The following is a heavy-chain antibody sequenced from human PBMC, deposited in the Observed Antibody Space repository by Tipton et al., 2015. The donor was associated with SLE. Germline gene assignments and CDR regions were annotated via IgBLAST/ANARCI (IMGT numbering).Heavy chain of an antibody. CDR2: INHRGST. V-gene: IGHV4-39*01. J-gene: IGHJ4*02. CDR1: GGSFTSSSYY. Sequence: GLVKPSETLSLTCAVYGGSFTSSSYYWAWIRQSPGKGVEWIGEINHRGSTNHNPSLKSRVTISVDTSKNQFSLKLSSVTAADTAVYYCARHYGSGYYLPYYFDYWGQGTLVTVSS. CDR3: ARHYGSGYYLPYYFDY. D-gene: IGHD3-22*01.